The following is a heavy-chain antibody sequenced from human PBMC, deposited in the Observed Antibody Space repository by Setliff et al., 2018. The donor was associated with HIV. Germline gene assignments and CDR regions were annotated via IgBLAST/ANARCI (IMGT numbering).Heavy chain of an antibody. CDR3: AREGYSSSWNYYYYMDV. J-gene: IGHJ6*03. CDR2: INHSGST. D-gene: IGHD6-13*01. Sequence: PSETLSLTCAVYGGSFSGYYWSWIRQPPGKGLEWIGQINHSGSTNYNPALKSRVTISVDTSKNQFSRKLSSVTAADTAVYYCAREGYSSSWNYYYYMDVWGKGTTVTVSS. V-gene: IGHV4-34*01. CDR1: GGSFSGYY.